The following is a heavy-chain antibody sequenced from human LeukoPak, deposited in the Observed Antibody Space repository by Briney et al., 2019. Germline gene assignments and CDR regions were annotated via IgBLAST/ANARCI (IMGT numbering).Heavy chain of an antibody. CDR3: AKRGITHYLDY. CDR1: GFTFSNFA. V-gene: IGHV3-23*01. CDR2: LGSGGVDT. Sequence: QPGGSLRLSCAASGFTFSNFAMSWVRQAPGMGLEWVASLGSGGVDTYYADSVKGRFTISRDNSRNTVSLLMNSLRAGDTAIYYCAKRGITHYLDYWGQGALVTVSS. D-gene: IGHD3-10*01. J-gene: IGHJ4*02.